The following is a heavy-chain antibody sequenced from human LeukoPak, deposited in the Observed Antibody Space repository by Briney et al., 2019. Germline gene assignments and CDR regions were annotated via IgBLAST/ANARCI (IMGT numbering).Heavy chain of an antibody. D-gene: IGHD2-2*01. CDR2: ISSSGSTI. V-gene: IGHV3-11*01. Sequence: GGSLRLSCAASGFTFSDYYMSWIRQAPGKGLEWVSYISSSGSTIYYADSVKGRFTISRDNAKNSLYLQMNSLRAEDTAVYYCARDRSVVPAAMPGYWGQGTLVTVSS. CDR1: GFTFSDYY. CDR3: ARDRSVVPAAMPGY. J-gene: IGHJ4*02.